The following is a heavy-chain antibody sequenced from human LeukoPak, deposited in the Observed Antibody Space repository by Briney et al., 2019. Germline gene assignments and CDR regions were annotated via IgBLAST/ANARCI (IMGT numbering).Heavy chain of an antibody. CDR3: WRAPDY. CDR2: INHSGST. V-gene: IGHV4-34*01. Sequence: SETLSLTCAVYGGSFSDYYWGWIRRPPGKGLEWIGEINHSGSTNYNPSLKSRVTISVDTSKTQFSLELSSVTAADTAVYYCWRAPDYWGQGTLVTVSS. CDR1: GGSFSDYY. J-gene: IGHJ4*02.